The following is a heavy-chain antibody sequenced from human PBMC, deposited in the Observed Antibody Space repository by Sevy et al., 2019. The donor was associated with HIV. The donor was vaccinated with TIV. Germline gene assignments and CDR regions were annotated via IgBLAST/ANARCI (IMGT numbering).Heavy chain of an antibody. CDR1: GFTFSSYA. CDR3: ARPRRYIAAAGIVYDAFDI. V-gene: IGHV3-23*01. J-gene: IGHJ3*02. Sequence: GGSLRLSCAASGFTFSSYAMSWVRQAPGKGLEWVSAISGSGGSTYYADSVKGRFTISRDNSKNTLYLQMNSLRAEDTAVYYCARPRRYIAAAGIVYDAFDIWGQGTMVTVSS. CDR2: ISGSGGST. D-gene: IGHD6-13*01.